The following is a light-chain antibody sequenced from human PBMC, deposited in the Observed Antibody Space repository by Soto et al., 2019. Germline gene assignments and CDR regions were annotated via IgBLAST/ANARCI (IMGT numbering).Light chain of an antibody. CDR3: QQYDNLPPLT. Sequence: DIQMTQSPSSLSASVGDRVTITCQASQDISNYLNWYQQKPGKAPKLLIYDASKLETGVPSRFSGSGSGTDFTFTISSLQPEDSATYYCQQYDNLPPLTFGGGTKGEIK. CDR1: QDISNY. J-gene: IGKJ4*01. V-gene: IGKV1-33*01. CDR2: DAS.